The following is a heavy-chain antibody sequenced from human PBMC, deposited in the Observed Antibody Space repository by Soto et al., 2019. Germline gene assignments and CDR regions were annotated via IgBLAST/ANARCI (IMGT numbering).Heavy chain of an antibody. CDR1: GFTFSSYA. D-gene: IGHD3-22*01. Sequence: HPGGSLRLSCAASGFTFSSYAMSWVRQAPGKGLEWVSAISGSGGSTYYADSVKGRFTISRDNSKNTLYLQMNSLRAEDTAVYYCAKESDSSGYYLVVLDFDYRGQGTLVTVSS. J-gene: IGHJ4*02. CDR2: ISGSGGST. V-gene: IGHV3-23*01. CDR3: AKESDSSGYYLVVLDFDY.